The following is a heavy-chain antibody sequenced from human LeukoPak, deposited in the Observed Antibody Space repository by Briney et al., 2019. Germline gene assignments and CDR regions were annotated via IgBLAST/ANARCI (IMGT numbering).Heavy chain of an antibody. D-gene: IGHD5-12*01. CDR2: IIPIFGTA. Sequence: GASVKVSCKASGGTFSSYGISWVRQAPGQGLEWMGGIIPIFGTANYAQKFQGRVTITADESTSTAYMELSRLRSEDTAVYYCARGAGLYSGYGIDAFDIWGQGTMVTVSS. J-gene: IGHJ3*02. CDR3: ARGAGLYSGYGIDAFDI. CDR1: GGTFSSYG. V-gene: IGHV1-69*01.